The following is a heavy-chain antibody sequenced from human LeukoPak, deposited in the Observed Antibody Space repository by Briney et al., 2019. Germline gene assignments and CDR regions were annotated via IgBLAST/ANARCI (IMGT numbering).Heavy chain of an antibody. CDR2: IRSKDNDGTT. Sequence: GGSLRLSCTASEFTFGDYAISWVRQAPGKGLEWLGFIRSKDNDGTTDYAASVKGRFIISRDDSKSVAYLEMNDLKIEDTAVYYCCTTVITSRYMDVWGKGTTVAISS. CDR3: CTTVITSRYMDV. J-gene: IGHJ6*03. CDR1: EFTFGDYA. V-gene: IGHV3-49*04. D-gene: IGHD4-23*01.